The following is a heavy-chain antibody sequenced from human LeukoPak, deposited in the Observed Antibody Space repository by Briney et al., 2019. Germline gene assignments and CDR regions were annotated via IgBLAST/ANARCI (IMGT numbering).Heavy chain of an antibody. CDR1: GYNIINYW. D-gene: IGHD3-9*01. CDR2: IYPGDSDT. CDR3: ARVRSTQAARYYFDD. V-gene: IGHV5-51*01. J-gene: IGHJ4*02. Sequence: GESLKISGAGSGYNIINYWIGWVRQMPGKGLEWMGIIYPGDSDTRYSPSFEGQVTISADKSSSTAYLQWSSLKASDTAMYYCARVRSTQAARYYFDDWGQGTLVTVSS.